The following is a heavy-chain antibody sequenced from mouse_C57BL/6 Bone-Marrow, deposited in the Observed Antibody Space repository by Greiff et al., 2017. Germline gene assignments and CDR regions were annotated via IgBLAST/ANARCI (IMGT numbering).Heavy chain of an antibody. CDR3: ANYGYDEWFAY. V-gene: IGHV1-58*01. CDR2: IYIGNGYT. D-gene: IGHD2-2*01. J-gene: IGHJ3*01. Sequence: EVKLMESGAELVRPGSSVKMSCETSGYTFTSYGINWVKQRPGQGLEWIGYIYIGNGYTEYNEKFKGKATLTSDTSASTAYMQLSSLTSEDSANYFCANYGYDEWFAYWGQGTLVTVSA. CDR1: GYTFTSYG.